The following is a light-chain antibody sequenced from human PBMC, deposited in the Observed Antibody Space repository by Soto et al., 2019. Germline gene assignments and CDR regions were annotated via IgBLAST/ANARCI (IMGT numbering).Light chain of an antibody. CDR3: ISYTGSSTLGV. V-gene: IGLV2-14*01. CDR1: SSDVGGYNY. CDR2: EVS. Sequence: QSALTQPASVSGSPGQSITISCTGTSSDVGGYNYVSWYQQHPGKAPKLMIYEVSNRPSGVSNRFAGSKSGNTAALTISVLQAADEYDYYCISYTGSSTLGVFGTGTKVPVL. J-gene: IGLJ1*01.